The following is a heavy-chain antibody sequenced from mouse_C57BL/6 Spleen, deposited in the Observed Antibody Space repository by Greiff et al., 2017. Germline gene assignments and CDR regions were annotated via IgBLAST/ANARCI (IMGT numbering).Heavy chain of an antibody. CDR2: ISNGGGST. CDR3: ARHEGFAY. Sequence: DVMLVESGGGLVQPGGSLKLSCAASGFTFSDYYMYWVRQTPEKRLEWVAYISNGGGSTYYPDTVKGRFTISRDNAKNTLYLQMSRLKSEDTAMYYCARHEGFAYWGQGTLVTVST. CDR1: GFTFSDYY. J-gene: IGHJ3*01. V-gene: IGHV5-12*01.